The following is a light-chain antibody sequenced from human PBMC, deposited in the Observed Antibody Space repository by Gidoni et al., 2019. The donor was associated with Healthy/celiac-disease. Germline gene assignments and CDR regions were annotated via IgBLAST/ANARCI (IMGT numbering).Light chain of an antibody. CDR3: QQYNNWPSWT. Sequence: EIVMTQSPATLSVSPGERVTLSCRASQSVSSNLAWYQQKPGQAPRLLISGASTRATGIPARFSGSGSGTEFTLTISSLQSEDFAVYYCQQYNNWPSWTFGQGTKVEIK. CDR1: QSVSSN. J-gene: IGKJ1*01. V-gene: IGKV3-15*01. CDR2: GAS.